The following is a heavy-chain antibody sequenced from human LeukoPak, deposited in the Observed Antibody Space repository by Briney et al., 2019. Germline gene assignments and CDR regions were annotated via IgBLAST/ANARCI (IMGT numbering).Heavy chain of an antibody. D-gene: IGHD2-15*01. V-gene: IGHV4-59*08. Sequence: LETLSLTCTVSGGSISSYYWSWIRQPPGKGLEWIGYIYYSGSTNYNPSLKSRVTISVDTSKNQFSLKLSSVTAADTAVYYCATRLGYCSGGSCYGRYWYFDLWGRGTLVTVSS. J-gene: IGHJ2*01. CDR2: IYYSGST. CDR3: ATRLGYCSGGSCYGRYWYFDL. CDR1: GGSISSYY.